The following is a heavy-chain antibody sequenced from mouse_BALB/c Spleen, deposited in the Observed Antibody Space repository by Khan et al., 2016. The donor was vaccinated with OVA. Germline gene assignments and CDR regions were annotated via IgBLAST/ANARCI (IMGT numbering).Heavy chain of an antibody. CDR3: TRHCYVAWFAY. D-gene: IGHD2-12*01. CDR1: GYSFTSYY. Sequence: VQLQQSGPELMKPGASVKISCKASGYSFTSYYIHWVMQSHGKSLEWIGYIDPFSGGTTYNQKFKGKSTMTVDKSSSTAYIPLSNLTSEDSAVYYCTRHCYVAWFAYWGQGTLVTVSA. CDR2: IDPFSGGT. V-gene: IGHV1S135*01. J-gene: IGHJ3*01.